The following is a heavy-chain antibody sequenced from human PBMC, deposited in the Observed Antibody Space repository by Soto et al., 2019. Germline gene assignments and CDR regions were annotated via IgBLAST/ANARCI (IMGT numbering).Heavy chain of an antibody. V-gene: IGHV1-69*13. Sequence: SVKVSCNASGGTFSSYAISWVRQAPGQGLEWMGGIIPIFGTANYAQKFQGRVTTTADESTSRGYMERSSLRSEDRAVYYCARNDVRYGWYDYWGQGTRVTVSS. J-gene: IGHJ4*02. D-gene: IGHD3-10*01. CDR2: IIPIFGTA. CDR3: ARNDVRYGWYDY. CDR1: GGTFSSYA.